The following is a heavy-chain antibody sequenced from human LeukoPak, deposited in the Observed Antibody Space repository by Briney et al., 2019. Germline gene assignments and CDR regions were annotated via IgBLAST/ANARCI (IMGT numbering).Heavy chain of an antibody. Sequence: PGGSLRLSCAASGFTFSNYWMHWVRQAPGEGLVWVSRINSDETSTSYADSVKGRFTISRDNAKNTLYLQMNSLRAEDTAVYYCARLASGSYPNYFDYWGQGLLVTVSS. J-gene: IGHJ4*02. V-gene: IGHV3-74*01. CDR1: GFTFSNYW. D-gene: IGHD1-26*01. CDR3: ARLASGSYPNYFDY. CDR2: INSDETST.